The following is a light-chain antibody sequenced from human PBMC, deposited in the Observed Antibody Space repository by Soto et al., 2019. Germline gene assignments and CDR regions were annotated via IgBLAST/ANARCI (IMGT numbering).Light chain of an antibody. V-gene: IGKV3-20*01. Sequence: EIVLTQSPGTLSFSPGERATLSCRASQSVSSSYLAWYQQKPGQAPSLLIYGASSRATGIPDRFSGSGSGTGLTLTISRLEPEDFAVYYCQQYGSSPRGTFGQGTKVEIK. CDR1: QSVSSSY. CDR2: GAS. CDR3: QQYGSSPRGT. J-gene: IGKJ1*01.